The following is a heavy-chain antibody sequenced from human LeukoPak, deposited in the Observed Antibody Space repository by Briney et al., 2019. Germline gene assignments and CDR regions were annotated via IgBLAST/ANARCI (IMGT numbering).Heavy chain of an antibody. J-gene: IGHJ4*02. CDR1: GYTFTSYG. V-gene: IGHV1-18*01. CDR3: ARDGGXAXAGTFDY. CDR2: ISAYNGNT. D-gene: IGHD6-19*01. Sequence: GASVKVSCKASGYTFTSYGISWVRQAPGQGLEWMGWISAYNGNTNYAQKRQGRVTMTTDTSTSTAYMELRSLRSDDTAVYYCARDGGXAXAGTFDYWGXGTLVTVSS.